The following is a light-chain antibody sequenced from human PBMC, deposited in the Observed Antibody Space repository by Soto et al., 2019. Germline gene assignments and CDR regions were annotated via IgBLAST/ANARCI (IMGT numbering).Light chain of an antibody. CDR1: QSVGSY. Sequence: EIVLTQSPATLSLSPGERATLSCRASQSVGSYLGWYQQKPGQAPRLLIYDASNRATGIPARFSGSGFGTDFTLTISSLQSEDFAVYYCQQYNDWPPITFGQGTRLEIK. CDR3: QQYNDWPPIT. V-gene: IGKV3-11*01. J-gene: IGKJ5*01. CDR2: DAS.